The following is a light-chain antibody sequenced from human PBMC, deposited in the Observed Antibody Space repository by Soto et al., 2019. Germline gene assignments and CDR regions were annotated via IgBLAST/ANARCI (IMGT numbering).Light chain of an antibody. CDR2: RAS. Sequence: DIPMTQSPSTLSASVGDRVAITCRANQTISTWLAWYQQKPGEAPNLLIYRASTLQTGVPARFSGSGSGTEFTLTISSLQPDDFATYYCQQYRTYSRTFGQGTKVDI. CDR3: QQYRTYSRT. V-gene: IGKV1-5*03. CDR1: QTISTW. J-gene: IGKJ1*01.